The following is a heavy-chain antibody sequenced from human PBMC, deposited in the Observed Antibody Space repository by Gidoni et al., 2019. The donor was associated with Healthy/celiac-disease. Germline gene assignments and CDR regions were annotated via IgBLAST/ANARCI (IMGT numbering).Heavy chain of an antibody. CDR3: ARHFEPGDYNHFDY. D-gene: IGHD7-27*01. J-gene: IGHJ4*02. V-gene: IGHV4-39*01. Sequence: QLQLQESGPGLVKPSETLSLTCTVSGGSISSSSYYLGWIRQPPGKGLEWIGSIYYSGSTYYNPSLKSRVTISVDTSKNQFSLKLSSVTAADTAVYYCARHFEPGDYNHFDYWGQGTLVTVSS. CDR2: IYYSGST. CDR1: GGSISSSSYY.